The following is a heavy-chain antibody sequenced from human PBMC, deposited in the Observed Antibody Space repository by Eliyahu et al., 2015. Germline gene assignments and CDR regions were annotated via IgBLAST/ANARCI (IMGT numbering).Heavy chain of an antibody. J-gene: IGHJ4*02. CDR2: INHSGST. CDR3: ARGRRFRELFRGFVPHYLDY. CDR1: GGSFSGYY. Sequence: QVQLQQWGAGLLKPSETLSLTCAVYGGSFSGYYWSWIRQPPGKGLEWIGEINHSGSTNYNPSLKSRVTISVDTSKNQFSLKLSSVTAADTAVYYCARGRRFRELFRGFVPHYLDYWGQGTLVTVSS. D-gene: IGHD3-10*01. V-gene: IGHV4-34*01.